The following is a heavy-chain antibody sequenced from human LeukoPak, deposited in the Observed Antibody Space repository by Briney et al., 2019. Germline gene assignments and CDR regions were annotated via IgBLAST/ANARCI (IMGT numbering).Heavy chain of an antibody. J-gene: IGHJ4*02. CDR3: ARVSPPYGDYIDY. CDR1: GGSVGSGTHY. Sequence: SETLSLTCTVSGGSVGSGTHYWSWIRQPPGKGLEWIGYIYYSGSTKYNPSLQSRVTISIDTSRNQFSLKLSSVTAADTAVYYCARVSPPYGDYIDYWGQGTLVTVSS. V-gene: IGHV4-61*01. CDR2: IYYSGST. D-gene: IGHD4-17*01.